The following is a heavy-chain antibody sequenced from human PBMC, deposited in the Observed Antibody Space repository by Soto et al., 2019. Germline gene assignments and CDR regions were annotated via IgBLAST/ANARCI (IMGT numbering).Heavy chain of an antibody. D-gene: IGHD6-6*01. Sequence: EVQLVESGGGLVKPGGSLRLSCAASGFTLSSYSMNWVRQAPGKGLEWVSSISSSSSYIYYADSVKGRFTISRDNAKNSLYLQMNSLRAEDTAVHYCARAPSPYSSSSVSFYWGQGTLVTVSS. CDR2: ISSSSSYI. J-gene: IGHJ4*02. V-gene: IGHV3-21*01. CDR3: ARAPSPYSSSSVSFY. CDR1: GFTLSSYS.